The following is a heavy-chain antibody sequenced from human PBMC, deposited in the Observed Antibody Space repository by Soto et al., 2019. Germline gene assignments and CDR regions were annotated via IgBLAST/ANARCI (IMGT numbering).Heavy chain of an antibody. V-gene: IGHV1-18*04. CDR2: ISAYNGNT. D-gene: IGHD6-13*01. J-gene: IGHJ5*02. CDR1: GYTFTSYG. Sequence: GASVKVSCKASGYTFTSYGISWVRQAPGQGLEWMGWISAYNGNTNYAQKHQGRVTMTTDTSTSTAYMELRSLRSDDTAVYYCARDSEEVRQQLALGLFDPWGQGTLVTVSS. CDR3: ARDSEEVRQQLALGLFDP.